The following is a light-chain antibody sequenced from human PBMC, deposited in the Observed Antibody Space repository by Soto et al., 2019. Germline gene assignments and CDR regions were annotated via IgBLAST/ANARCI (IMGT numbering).Light chain of an antibody. V-gene: IGLV2-23*01. J-gene: IGLJ1*01. CDR2: EGS. CDR1: GSAVGSYRL. CDR3: CSSAPSRTVV. Sequence: QSALTQPASVSGSPGQSSTISFTGSGSAVGSYRLVSWYQCHPGKVPKLIIYEGSKRPSGVSNRFSGSEPGNTASLTISGLQAEDEADYYCCSSAPSRTVVFGTGTKAPS.